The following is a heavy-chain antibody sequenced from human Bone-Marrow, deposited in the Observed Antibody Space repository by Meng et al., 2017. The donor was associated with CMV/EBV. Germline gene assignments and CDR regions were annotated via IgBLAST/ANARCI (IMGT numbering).Heavy chain of an antibody. V-gene: IGHV4-61*01. D-gene: IGHD2-2*02. Sequence: GSLRLSCTVSGGSVSSGSYYWSWIRQPPGKGLEWIGYIYYSGSTNYNPSLKSRVAISVDTSKNQFSLKLSSVTAADTAVYYCARVGIVVVPAAIRGYAFDIWGQRTMVTVSS. CDR2: IYYSGST. J-gene: IGHJ3*02. CDR1: GGSVSSGSYY. CDR3: ARVGIVVVPAAIRGYAFDI.